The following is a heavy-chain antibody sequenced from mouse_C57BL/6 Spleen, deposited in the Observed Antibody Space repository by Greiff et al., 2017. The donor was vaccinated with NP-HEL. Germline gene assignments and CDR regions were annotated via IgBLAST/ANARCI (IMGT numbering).Heavy chain of an antibody. CDR3: ARGDYYDY. V-gene: IGHV1-69*01. D-gene: IGHD1-1*01. CDR1: GYTFTSYW. J-gene: IGHJ2*01. Sequence: QVQLQQPGAELVMPGASVKLSCKASGYTFTSYWMRWVWQRHGQGLGWNGEVDPSDSYDNYNQKFKGKSTLTVDKSSSTAYMQLSSLTSEDSAVYYCARGDYYDYWGQGTTLTVSS. CDR2: VDPSDSYD.